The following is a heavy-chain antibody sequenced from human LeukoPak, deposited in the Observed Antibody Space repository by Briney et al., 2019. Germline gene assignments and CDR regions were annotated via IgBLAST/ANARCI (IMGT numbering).Heavy chain of an antibody. J-gene: IGHJ6*02. CDR1: GFTFSRYW. Sequence: PGGSLRLSCAASGFTFSRYWMNWVRQAPGKGLVWVSRINSDGSTTRYADSVKGRFTISRDNAKNTMYLQMNSLRAEDTAVYYCARENFYGMDVWGQGTTVTVYS. CDR2: INSDGSTT. CDR3: ARENFYGMDV. V-gene: IGHV3-74*01.